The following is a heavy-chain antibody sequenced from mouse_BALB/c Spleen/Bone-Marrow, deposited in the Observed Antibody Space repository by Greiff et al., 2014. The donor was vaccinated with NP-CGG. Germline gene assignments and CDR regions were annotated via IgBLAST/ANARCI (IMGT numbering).Heavy chain of an antibody. D-gene: IGHD2-14*01. CDR1: GYTFTDYA. V-gene: IGHV1S137*01. CDR2: IRGYYGDA. J-gene: IGHJ4*01. CDR3: ARSGKVRNAMDY. Sequence: QVQLQQSGAELVRPGVSVKISCKGSGYTFTDYAIHWVKQSHAKSLEWIGLIRGYYGDAIYNQKFKGKATMTVDKSSSTAYMDLARLTSEDFAIYYCARSGKVRNAMDYWGQGTSVTVSS.